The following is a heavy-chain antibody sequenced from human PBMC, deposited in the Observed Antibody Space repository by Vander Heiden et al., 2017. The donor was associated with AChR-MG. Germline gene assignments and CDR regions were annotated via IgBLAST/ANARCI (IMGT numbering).Heavy chain of an antibody. J-gene: IGHJ4*02. V-gene: IGHV1-3*01. CDR2: INAGNGNT. CDR1: GYTFTSYA. D-gene: IGHD5-18*01. CDR3: ASAGGIQLWLLHN. Sequence: QVQLVQSGAEVKKPGASVKVSCKASGYTFTSYAMHWVRQAPGQRLELMGWINAGNGNTKYSQKFQGRVTITRDTSASTAYMELSSLRSEDTAVYYCASAGGIQLWLLHNWGQGTLVTVSS.